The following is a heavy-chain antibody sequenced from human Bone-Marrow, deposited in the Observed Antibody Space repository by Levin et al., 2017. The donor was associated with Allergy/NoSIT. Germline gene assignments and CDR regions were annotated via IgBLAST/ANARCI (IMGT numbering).Heavy chain of an antibody. Sequence: GGSLRLSCAASGFSFTDYAIHWVRQAPGKGLEWVTLISDDGTNKLYADSVKGRFTISRDNSKNTMFLQMNRLRAEDTAVYYCARSSSSWLNDAFDIWGQGTMVTVSS. CDR1: GFSFTDYA. D-gene: IGHD6-13*01. CDR2: ISDDGTNK. V-gene: IGHV3-30*04. CDR3: ARSSSSWLNDAFDI. J-gene: IGHJ3*02.